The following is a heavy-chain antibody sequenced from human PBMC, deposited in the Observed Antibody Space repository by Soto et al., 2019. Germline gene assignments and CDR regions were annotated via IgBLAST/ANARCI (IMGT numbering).Heavy chain of an antibody. CDR3: ARAPYSAFWSCYSDY. Sequence: SVKVSCKASGGTFSSYAISWVRQAPGQGLEWMGGIILIFGTANYAQKFQGRVTITADESTSTAYMELSSLRSEDTAVYYCARAPYSAFWSCYSDYWGQGALVTVSS. CDR1: GGTFSSYA. J-gene: IGHJ4*02. CDR2: IILIFGTA. V-gene: IGHV1-69*13. D-gene: IGHD3-3*01.